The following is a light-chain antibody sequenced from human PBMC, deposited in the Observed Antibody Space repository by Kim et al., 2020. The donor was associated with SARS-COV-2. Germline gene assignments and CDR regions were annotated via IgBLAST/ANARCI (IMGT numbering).Light chain of an antibody. CDR2: AVT. J-gene: IGLJ2*01. CDR1: SSDIGIYNL. Sequence: QSALTQLRSVSGSPGQSITISCTGTSSDIGIYNLVSWYQQHPGKAPKLMIYAVTKRPSGVPDRFSGSKSVNTASLTVSGLQAEDEADYYFCSYAGNYLVVFGGGAQLTVL. V-gene: IGLV2-11*01. CDR3: CSYAGNYLVV.